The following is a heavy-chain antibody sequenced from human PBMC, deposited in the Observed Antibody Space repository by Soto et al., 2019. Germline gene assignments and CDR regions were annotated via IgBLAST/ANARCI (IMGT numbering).Heavy chain of an antibody. CDR1: GFTFSNAW. V-gene: IGHV3-15*07. Sequence: EVQLVESGGGLVKPGGSLRLSCAASGFTFSNAWMNWVRQAPGKGVEWVGRIKSKTDGGTTDYAAPVKGRFTISRDDSKNTLYLQINRLKIEDTALYYCTTDPTGGWFDPWGQGTLVTVSS. J-gene: IGHJ5*02. CDR2: IKSKTDGGTT. CDR3: TTDPTGGWFDP. D-gene: IGHD4-17*01.